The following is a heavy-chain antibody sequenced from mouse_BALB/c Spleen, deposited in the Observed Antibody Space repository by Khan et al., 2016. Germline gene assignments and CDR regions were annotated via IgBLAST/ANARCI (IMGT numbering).Heavy chain of an antibody. D-gene: IGHD1-1*02. CDR3: ARSRWDYVDC. Sequence: QVQLKESAAELARPGASVKMSCKASGYIFTTYLMYWVKQRPGQGLEWIGHINPSSGYTEYNQTFKDKTTLTADKSSSTAYMQLSSLTSEDSAVYYCARSRWDYVDCWGQGTTLTVSS. CDR2: INPSSGYT. CDR1: GYIFTTYL. V-gene: IGHV1-4*02. J-gene: IGHJ2*01.